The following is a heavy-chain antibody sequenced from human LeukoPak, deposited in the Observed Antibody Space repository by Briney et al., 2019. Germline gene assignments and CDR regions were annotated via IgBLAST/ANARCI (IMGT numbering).Heavy chain of an antibody. J-gene: IGHJ4*02. V-gene: IGHV3-23*01. CDR1: GFTFSSYA. CDR3: AKDPYCGGDCYHDY. Sequence: GGSLRLSCAASGFTFSSYAMSWVRQAPGKGLEWVSAISGSGGSTYYADSVKGRFTISRDNSKNTPYLQMNSLRAEDTAVYYCAKDPYCGGDCYHDYWGQGTLVTVSS. D-gene: IGHD2-21*02. CDR2: ISGSGGST.